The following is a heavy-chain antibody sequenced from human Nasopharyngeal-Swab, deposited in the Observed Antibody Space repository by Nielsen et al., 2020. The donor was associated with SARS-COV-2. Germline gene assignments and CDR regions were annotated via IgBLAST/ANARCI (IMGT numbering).Heavy chain of an antibody. Sequence: GGSLRLSCAASRFTVSNNHVTWVRQAPGKGLECVSVIYGDGVTYYADSVKGRFTISRDSSENTVYLQMNSLRAEDTAVYYCAGYGGNSQWGQGTLVTVSS. D-gene: IGHD4-23*01. V-gene: IGHV3-53*01. J-gene: IGHJ4*02. CDR3: AGYGGNSQ. CDR1: RFTVSNNH. CDR2: IYGDGVT.